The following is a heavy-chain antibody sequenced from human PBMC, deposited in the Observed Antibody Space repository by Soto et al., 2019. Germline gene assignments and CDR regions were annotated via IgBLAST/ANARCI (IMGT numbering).Heavy chain of an antibody. D-gene: IGHD5-18*01. CDR3: ATLNSFGSDY. J-gene: IGHJ4*02. CDR1: GFTFSNYW. Sequence: GGSLRLSCVASGFTFSNYWMHWVRQAPGKGLVWVSRIYSDGSGAMYADSVKGRFTISRDNAKSTLYLQMNSLRAEDTAVYYCATLNSFGSDYWGRGTLVTVSS. CDR2: IYSDGSGA. V-gene: IGHV3-74*03.